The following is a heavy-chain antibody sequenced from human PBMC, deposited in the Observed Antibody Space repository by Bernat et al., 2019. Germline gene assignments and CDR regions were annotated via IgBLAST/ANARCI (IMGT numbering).Heavy chain of an antibody. V-gene: IGHV3-74*01. CDR3: TRMYSGSHNPYNHYGMDV. CDR2: INTDGSSI. Sequence: EVQLVESGGGLVQPGGSLRLSCAASGFTSSSYWMHWVRQAPGKGLVWVSRINTDGSSISYADSVKGRFTISRDNAKNTLYLQMNSLRAEDTAVYHCTRMYSGSHNPYNHYGMDVWGQGTTVTVSS. CDR1: GFTSSSYW. J-gene: IGHJ6*02. D-gene: IGHD1-26*01.